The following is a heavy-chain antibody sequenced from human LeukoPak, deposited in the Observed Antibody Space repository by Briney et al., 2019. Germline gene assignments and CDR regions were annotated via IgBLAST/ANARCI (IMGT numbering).Heavy chain of an antibody. CDR2: INGDGSRS. D-gene: IGHD3-16*01. CDR3: ARTSPTSHFDF. Sequence: GGSLRLSCAASGFTFTTYWMHWVRQAPGKGLVWVSRINGDGSRSNYADSVKGRFTISRDNARNTLYLQMNSLRAVDTALYYCARTSPTSHFDFWGQGTLVTVSS. V-gene: IGHV3-74*01. J-gene: IGHJ4*02. CDR1: GFTFTTYW.